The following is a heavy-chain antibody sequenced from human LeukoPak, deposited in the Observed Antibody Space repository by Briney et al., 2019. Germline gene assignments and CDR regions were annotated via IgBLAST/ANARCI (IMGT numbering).Heavy chain of an antibody. Sequence: PGGSLRLSCAASGFTFSSYAMGWVRQVPGKGLEWVSSITDSGHSPWYADSVKGRFTISRDNSKNTLYLQMNSLGAEDTAVYYCAKDFSSGWAIDFWGQGTLVTVSS. D-gene: IGHD6-19*01. J-gene: IGHJ4*02. CDR3: AKDFSSGWAIDF. CDR2: ITDSGHSP. V-gene: IGHV3-23*01. CDR1: GFTFSSYA.